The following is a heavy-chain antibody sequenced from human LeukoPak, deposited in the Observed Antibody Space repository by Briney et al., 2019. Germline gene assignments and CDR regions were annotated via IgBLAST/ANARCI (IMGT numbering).Heavy chain of an antibody. V-gene: IGHV1-8*01. CDR1: GYTFTSYD. J-gene: IGHJ4*02. CDR2: MNPNSGNT. CDR3: ARGLSLREDFDY. Sequence: ASVKVSCKASGYTFTSYDINWVRQATGQGLEWMGWMNPNSGNTGYAQKFQGRVTMTRNTSISTAYMELSSLRSEDTAVYYCARGLSLREDFDYWGQGTLVTVSS.